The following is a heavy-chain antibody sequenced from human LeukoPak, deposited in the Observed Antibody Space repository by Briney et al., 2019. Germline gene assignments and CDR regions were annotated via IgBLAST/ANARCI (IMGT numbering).Heavy chain of an antibody. D-gene: IGHD6-13*01. CDR1: GYSISSGFY. Sequence: SETLSLTCTVPGYSISSGFYWGWIRQPPGKGLEWIGSIYYSGSTYYNPSLKSRVTISVDTSKNQFSLKLSSVTAADTAVYYCARDYKQLFDYWGQGTLVTVSS. V-gene: IGHV4-38-2*02. J-gene: IGHJ4*02. CDR3: ARDYKQLFDY. CDR2: IYYSGST.